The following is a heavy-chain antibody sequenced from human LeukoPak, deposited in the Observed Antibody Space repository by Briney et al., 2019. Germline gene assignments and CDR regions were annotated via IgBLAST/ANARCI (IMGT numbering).Heavy chain of an antibody. Sequence: SETLSLTCTVSGGSISSYYWSWIRQPPGKGLEWIGYIYYSGSTNYNPSLKSRVTISVDTSKNQFSLELSSVTAADTAVYYCAKVVGAAVAGTYNWFDPWGQGTLVTVSS. CDR3: AKVVGAAVAGTYNWFDP. D-gene: IGHD6-19*01. CDR2: IYYSGST. CDR1: GGSISSYY. J-gene: IGHJ5*02. V-gene: IGHV4-59*01.